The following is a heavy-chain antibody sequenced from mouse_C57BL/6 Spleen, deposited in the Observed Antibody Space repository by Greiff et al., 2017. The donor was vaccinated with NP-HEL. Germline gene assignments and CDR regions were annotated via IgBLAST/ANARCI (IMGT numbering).Heavy chain of an antibody. CDR2: IYPGDGDT. CDR1: GYAFSSSW. J-gene: IGHJ4*01. CDR3: AREDDGSLYAMDY. D-gene: IGHD2-3*01. Sequence: QVQLQQSGPELVKPGASVKISCKASGYAFSSSWMNWVKQRPGKGLEWIGRIYPGDGDTNYNGKFKGKATLTADKSSSTAYMQLSSLTSEDSAVYFCAREDDGSLYAMDYWGQGTSVTVSS. V-gene: IGHV1-82*01.